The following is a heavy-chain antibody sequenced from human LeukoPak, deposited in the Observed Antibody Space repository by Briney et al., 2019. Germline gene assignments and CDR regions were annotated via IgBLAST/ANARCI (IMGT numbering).Heavy chain of an antibody. CDR1: GFTVSSNS. J-gene: IGHJ6*02. CDR2: IYSGGST. Sequence: GGSLRLTCAASGFTVSSNSMSWVRQAPGKGLEWVSGIYSGGSTYYADSAKGRFTISRDNSKNTLYLQMNSLRAEDTAVYYCAREYCSGGSCSNGLDVWGQGTTVTVSS. V-gene: IGHV3-66*01. CDR3: AREYCSGGSCSNGLDV. D-gene: IGHD2-15*01.